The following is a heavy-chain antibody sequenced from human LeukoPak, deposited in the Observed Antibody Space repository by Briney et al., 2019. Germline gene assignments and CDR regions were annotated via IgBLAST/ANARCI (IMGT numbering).Heavy chain of an antibody. D-gene: IGHD2/OR15-2a*01. CDR1: GFSFADYA. CDR3: AKRGVVIRVILVGFHKEAYYFDS. V-gene: IGHV3-9*01. CDR2: ISLNSGSI. Sequence: GGSLRLSCAASGFSFADYAMYWGRQGPRKGLEWVSGISLNSGSIGYADSVKGRFTTSRENPKNTLYLQMNNLRAENTDVYFCAKRGVVIRVILVGFHKEAYYFDSWGQGALVTVSS. J-gene: IGHJ4*02.